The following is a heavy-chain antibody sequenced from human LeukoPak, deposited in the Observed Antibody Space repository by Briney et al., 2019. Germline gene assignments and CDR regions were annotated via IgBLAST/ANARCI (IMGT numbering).Heavy chain of an antibody. Sequence: GGSLRLSCAASGFTFDDYAMHWVRQAPGKGLEWVSRISWNSGSIGYADSVKGRFTISRDNAKNSLYLQMNSLRAEDTALYYCAKDIGRGGVNDYGGSYYFDYWGQGTLVTVSS. CDR1: GFTFDDYA. J-gene: IGHJ4*02. V-gene: IGHV3-9*01. D-gene: IGHD4-23*01. CDR2: ISWNSGSI. CDR3: AKDIGRGGVNDYGGSYYFDY.